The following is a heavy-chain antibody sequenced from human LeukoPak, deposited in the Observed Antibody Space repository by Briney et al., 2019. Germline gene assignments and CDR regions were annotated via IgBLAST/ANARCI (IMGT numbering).Heavy chain of an antibody. V-gene: IGHV5-51*01. D-gene: IGHD5-24*01. CDR2: T. CDR3: ARRDGSYFDY. J-gene: IGHJ4*02. Sequence: TRYSPSFQGQVTISADKSITTAYLQWSSLKASDTAMYYCARRDGSYFDYWGQGTLLTVSS.